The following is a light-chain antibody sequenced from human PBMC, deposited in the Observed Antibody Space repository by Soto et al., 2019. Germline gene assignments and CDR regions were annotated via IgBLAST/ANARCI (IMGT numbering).Light chain of an antibody. CDR2: TAS. CDR3: QQSYNSRT. CDR1: QSIGSH. V-gene: IGKV1-39*01. J-gene: IGKJ1*01. Sequence: DIQMTQSPSSLSASVGDRVTITCRASQSIGSHLNWYQQKPGNAPKLLMDTASRVQSWVPSRFSGSGSGTDFTLTISSLHPEDFATYYCQQSYNSRTFGQGTKVDIK.